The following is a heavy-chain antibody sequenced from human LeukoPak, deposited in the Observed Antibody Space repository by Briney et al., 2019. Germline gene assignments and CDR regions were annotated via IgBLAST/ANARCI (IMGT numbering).Heavy chain of an antibody. J-gene: IGHJ6*02. V-gene: IGHV1-8*01. Sequence: ASVTVSCKASGYTFTSYDINWVRQATGQGLEWMGWMNPNSGNTGYAQKFQGRVTMTRNTSISTAYMELSSLRSEDTAVYYCARVERLRYCTNGVCYYYYYGMDVWGQGTTVTVSS. CDR2: MNPNSGNT. D-gene: IGHD2-8*01. CDR3: ARVERLRYCTNGVCYYYYYGMDV. CDR1: GYTFTSYD.